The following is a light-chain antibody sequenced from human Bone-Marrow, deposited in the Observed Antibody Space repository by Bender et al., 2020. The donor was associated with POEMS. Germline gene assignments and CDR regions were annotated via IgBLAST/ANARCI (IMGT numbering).Light chain of an antibody. CDR1: NTDDGNYNL. Sequence: QSALTQPASLSGSPGQSMTISCSGTNTDDGNYNLVSWYQQHPGKTPQLIIYEVTKRPSGVSSRFSGSKSGDTASLTSSGLQPGGEADYHCCSYAGSSTWVFGGGTKLTVL. V-gene: IGLV2-23*02. CDR2: EVT. J-gene: IGLJ2*01. CDR3: CSYAGSSTWV.